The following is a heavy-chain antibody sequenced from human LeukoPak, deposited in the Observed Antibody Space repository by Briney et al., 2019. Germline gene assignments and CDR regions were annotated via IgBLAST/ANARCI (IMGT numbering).Heavy chain of an antibody. CDR3: ARGRRTAVVTDFDY. V-gene: IGHV4-59*01. CDR1: GGSFSGYY. D-gene: IGHD2-21*02. Sequence: PSETLSLTCAVYGGSFSGYYWSWIRQPPGKGLEWIGYIHYSGSSRSHPSLNSRVTMSVDTSKSQFSLKLTSVTAADTAVYYCARGRRTAVVTDFDYWGQGTLVTVSS. CDR2: IHYSGSS. J-gene: IGHJ4*02.